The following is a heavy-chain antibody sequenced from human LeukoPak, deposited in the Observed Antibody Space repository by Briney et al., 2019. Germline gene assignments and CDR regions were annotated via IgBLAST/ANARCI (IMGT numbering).Heavy chain of an antibody. CDR3: ARGGYSYGNDY. CDR1: GGSISSYY. J-gene: IGHJ4*02. CDR2: IYYSGST. D-gene: IGHD5-18*01. V-gene: IGHV4-59*08. Sequence: SETLSLTCTVSGGSISSYYWSWIRQPPGKGLEWIGYIYYSGSTNYKPSLKSRVTISVETSKNQFSLKLRSVTAADTAVYYCARGGYSYGNDYWGQGTLVTVSS.